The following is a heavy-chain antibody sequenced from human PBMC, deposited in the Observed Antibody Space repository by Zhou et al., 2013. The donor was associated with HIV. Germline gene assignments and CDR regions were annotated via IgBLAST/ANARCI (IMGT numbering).Heavy chain of an antibody. CDR3: ATDLSPRHGASDL. CDR2: TSSANGKS. Sequence: QLNLEQSGAEVKKPGASVKVSCKASGHTFANGGFNWMRQAPGQGLEWVGWTSSANGKSDLAKKFQDRVTMTTDTATNTASLEVRTLTSDDTAVYYCATDLSPRHGASDLWGQGTLVIVSS. V-gene: IGHV1-18*04. J-gene: IGHJ3*01. CDR1: GHTFANGG.